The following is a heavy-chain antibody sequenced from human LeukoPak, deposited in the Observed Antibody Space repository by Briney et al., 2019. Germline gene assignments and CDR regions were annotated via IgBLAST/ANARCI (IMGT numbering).Heavy chain of an antibody. CDR2: IYYSGST. CDR3: ARSYYSGSYNY. V-gene: IGHV4-39*01. CDR1: GGSISSSSYY. J-gene: IGHJ4*02. D-gene: IGHD1-26*01. Sequence: SETLSLTCTVSGGSISSSSYYWGWIRQPPGEGLEWIGSIYYSGSTYYNPSLKSRVTISVDTSKNQFSLKLSSVTAADTAVYYCARSYYSGSYNYWGQGTLVTVSS.